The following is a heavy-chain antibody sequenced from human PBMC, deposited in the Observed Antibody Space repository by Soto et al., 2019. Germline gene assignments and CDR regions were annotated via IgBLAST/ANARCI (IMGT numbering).Heavy chain of an antibody. CDR3: ARERTDSYGSGAFDY. CDR2: IIPIFGTA. CDR1: GAPFISYA. V-gene: IGHV1-69*01. D-gene: IGHD3-10*01. Sequence: GXSVKVSCTASGAPFISYAIIWVRQAPGQGLEWMGGIIPIFGTANYAQKFQGRVTITADESTSTAYMELSSLRSEDTAVYYCARERTDSYGSGAFDYWGQGTRVTVYS. J-gene: IGHJ4*02.